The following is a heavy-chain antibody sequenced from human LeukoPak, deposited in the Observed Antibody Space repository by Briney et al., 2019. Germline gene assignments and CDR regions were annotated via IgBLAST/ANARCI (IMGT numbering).Heavy chain of an antibody. CDR1: GGSISSYY. V-gene: IGHV4-59*01. CDR2: IYYSGST. CDR3: ARKSSGWFDY. J-gene: IGHJ4*02. D-gene: IGHD3-22*01. Sequence: SETLSLTCTVSGGSISSYYWSWIRQPPGKGLEWIGYIYYSGSTNYNPSLKSRVTISVDTSKNQFSLKLTSVTAADTAMYYCARKSSGWFDYWGQGTLVTVSS.